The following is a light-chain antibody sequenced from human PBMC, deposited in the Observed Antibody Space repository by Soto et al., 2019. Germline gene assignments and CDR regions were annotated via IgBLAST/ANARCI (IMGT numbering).Light chain of an antibody. CDR2: EES. CDR1: QAVPNN. CDR3: PQANTYPRT. Sequence: DIHLAQSAAFLSPSVSDRVTITCRPSQAVPNNMAWYQQKPGKPPKLLIYEESTLHSGVPSRFSGRKSGTQFTITIYSLQLEYFETYYCPQANTYPRTFGGGTKVDIK. J-gene: IGKJ4*01. V-gene: IGKV1-9*01.